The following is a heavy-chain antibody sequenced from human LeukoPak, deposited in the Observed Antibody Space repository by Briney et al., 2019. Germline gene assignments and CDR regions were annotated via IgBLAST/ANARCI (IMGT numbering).Heavy chain of an antibody. CDR2: MNPNSGNT. Sequence: ASVKVSCKASGYTFTSYDINWVRQATGQGLEWMGWMNPNSGNTGYAQKFQGRVTMTRNTSISTAYMELSSLRSEDTAVYYCARAPHYYGSGLYNWFDPWGQGTLVTVSS. V-gene: IGHV1-8*01. D-gene: IGHD3-10*01. CDR1: GYTFTSYD. J-gene: IGHJ5*02. CDR3: ARAPHYYGSGLYNWFDP.